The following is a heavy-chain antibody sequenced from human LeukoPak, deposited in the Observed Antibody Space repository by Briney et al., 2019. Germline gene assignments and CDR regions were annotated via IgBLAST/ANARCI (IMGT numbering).Heavy chain of an antibody. V-gene: IGHV3-21*01. Sequence: GGSLRLSCAASGFTFSSYSMNWVRQAPGKGLEWVSSISSSSYIYYADSVKGRFTISRDNAKNSLYLQMNSLRAEDTAVYYCAGDYGYGDGGDWGQGTLVTVSS. D-gene: IGHD3-10*01. CDR3: AGDYGYGDGGD. J-gene: IGHJ4*02. CDR2: ISSSSYI. CDR1: GFTFSSYS.